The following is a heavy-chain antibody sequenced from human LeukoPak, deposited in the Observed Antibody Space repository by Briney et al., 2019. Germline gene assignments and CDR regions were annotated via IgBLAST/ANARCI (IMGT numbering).Heavy chain of an antibody. J-gene: IGHJ5*02. CDR2: FYSDGST. D-gene: IGHD3-10*01. Sequence: GGSLRLSCAVSGITVRNNHMTWVRQAPGKGLEWVSVFYSDGSTSYADSVKGRFTMSRDNSKDTLYLQMNSLRVEDTAMYYCARELRPTGELLPTAFDPWGQGTLVTVSS. V-gene: IGHV3-66*01. CDR3: ARELRPTGELLPTAFDP. CDR1: GITVRNNH.